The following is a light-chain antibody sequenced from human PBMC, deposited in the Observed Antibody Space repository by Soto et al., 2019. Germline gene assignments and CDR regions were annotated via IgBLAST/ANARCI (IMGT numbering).Light chain of an antibody. CDR1: QSVSSY. V-gene: IGKV3-11*01. CDR2: DAS. CDR3: QQRSNWPLFT. Sequence: EIVLTQSPATLSLSPGERATLSCRASQSVSSYLAWYQQKPGQAPRLLIYDASNRATGIPARFSGSGSGTAFTLPISSLEPEDFAVYYCQQRSNWPLFTFGPGTKVDIK. J-gene: IGKJ3*01.